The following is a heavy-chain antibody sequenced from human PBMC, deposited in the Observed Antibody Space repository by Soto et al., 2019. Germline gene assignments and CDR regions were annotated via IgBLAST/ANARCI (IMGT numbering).Heavy chain of an antibody. CDR2: ISYSGSP. V-gene: IGHV4-39*01. CDR1: GASFTANNYY. D-gene: IGHD1-26*01. CDR3: ARYSASSWSYYYYMDV. Sequence: PSETLSLTCTISGASFTANNYYWGWIRQPPGKGLEWIGSISYSGSPYYNPSLRTRVTMSVDTSKSQISLRLSSVTAADMAVYYCARYSASSWSYYYYMDVWGKGTTVTVSS. J-gene: IGHJ6*03.